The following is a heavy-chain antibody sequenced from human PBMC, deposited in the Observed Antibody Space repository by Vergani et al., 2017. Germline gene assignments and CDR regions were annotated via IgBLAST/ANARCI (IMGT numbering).Heavy chain of an antibody. CDR2: ISCSGGST. V-gene: IGHV3-23*01. J-gene: IGHJ4*02. Sequence: EVQLLESGGGLVQPGGSLRLSCAASGFTFSSYAMSWVRQAPGKGLEWVSAISCSGGSTYYADSVKGRFTISRNNSKNTLYLQMNSQRAEDTAVYYCANVGWLWELLSYFDYWGQGTLVTVSS. D-gene: IGHD1-26*01. CDR1: GFTFSSYA. CDR3: ANVGWLWELLSYFDY.